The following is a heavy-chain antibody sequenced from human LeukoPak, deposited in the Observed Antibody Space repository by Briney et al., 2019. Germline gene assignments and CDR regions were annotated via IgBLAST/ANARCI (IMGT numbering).Heavy chain of an antibody. Sequence: ASVKVSCKASGYTFTSYYMHWVRQAPGQGLEWMGIINPSGGSTSYAQKFQGRVTITRDTSASTAYMELSSLRSEDMAVYYCARGTEGGVDYWGQGTLVTVSS. J-gene: IGHJ4*02. D-gene: IGHD1-26*01. CDR2: INPSGGST. CDR1: GYTFTSYY. CDR3: ARGTEGGVDY. V-gene: IGHV1-46*01.